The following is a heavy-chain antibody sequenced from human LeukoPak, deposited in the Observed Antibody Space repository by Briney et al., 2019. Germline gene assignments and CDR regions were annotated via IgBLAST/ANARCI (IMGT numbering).Heavy chain of an antibody. D-gene: IGHD6-13*01. J-gene: IGHJ4*02. CDR2: ITITGSSP. V-gene: IGHV3-23*01. CDR3: AKSSSSWSYYFNY. Sequence: GGSLRLSCAASGFTFSGYAMAWVRQAPGKGLEWVSSITITGSSPSYADSVKGRFTVSRGNSKNTLYLQMNSLRAEDTAVYFCAKSSSSWSYYFNYWGQGTLVTVSS. CDR1: GFTFSGYA.